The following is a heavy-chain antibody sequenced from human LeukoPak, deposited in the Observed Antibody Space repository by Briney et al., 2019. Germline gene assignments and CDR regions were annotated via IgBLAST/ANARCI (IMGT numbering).Heavy chain of an antibody. CDR2: ISDSGGKT. CDR3: AKHGSGRYFDY. Sequence: GGSLRLSCAASGFTFSSYAMSWVRQAPGKGLEWVSAISDSGGKTYYADSMKGRFTISRDNSKNTLYLQMNSLRAEDTAVYYCAKHGSGRYFDYWGQGTLVTVSS. V-gene: IGHV3-23*01. CDR1: GFTFSSYA. J-gene: IGHJ4*02. D-gene: IGHD6-19*01.